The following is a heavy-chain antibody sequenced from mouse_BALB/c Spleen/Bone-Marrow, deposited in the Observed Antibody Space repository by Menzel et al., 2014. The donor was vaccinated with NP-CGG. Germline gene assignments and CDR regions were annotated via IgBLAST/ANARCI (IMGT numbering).Heavy chain of an antibody. CDR1: GYTFTNYY. CDR3: AREVGRGGYFDV. CDR2: IFPGDVDT. D-gene: IGHD1-1*02. J-gene: IGHJ1*01. Sequence: QVQLKESGPELVMPGTSVKISCEASGYTFTNYYIHWLKQRPGQGLEWIGWIFPGDVDTNYNEKFKGKATLTADESSSTAYMQLSSLTSEDSAVYFCAREVGRGGYFDVWGAGTTVTVSS. V-gene: IGHV1S56*01.